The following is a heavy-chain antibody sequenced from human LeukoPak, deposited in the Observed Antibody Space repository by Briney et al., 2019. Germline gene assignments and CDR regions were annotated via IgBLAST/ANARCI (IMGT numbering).Heavy chain of an antibody. J-gene: IGHJ4*02. CDR1: GFTFSSYW. D-gene: IGHD6-19*01. CDR2: IWYDGSNK. CDR3: AKDPLTGAVAGTFDY. V-gene: IGHV3-33*06. Sequence: GGSLRLPCAASGFTFSSYWMSWVRQAPGKGLEWVAVIWYDGSNKYYADSVKGRFTISRDNSKNTLYLQMNSLRAEDTAVYYCAKDPLTGAVAGTFDYWGQGTLVTVSS.